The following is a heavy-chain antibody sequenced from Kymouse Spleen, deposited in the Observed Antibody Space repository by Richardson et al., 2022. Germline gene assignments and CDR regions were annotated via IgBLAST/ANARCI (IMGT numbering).Heavy chain of an antibody. CDR3: ARHGARPDYYGMDV. CDR2: IYYSGST. V-gene: IGHV4-39*01. D-gene: IGHD6-6*01. J-gene: IGHJ6*02. CDR1: GGSISSSSYY. Sequence: QLQLQESGPGLVKPSETLSLTCTVSGGSISSSSYYWGWIRQPPGKGLEWIGSIYYSGSTYYNPSLKSRVTISVDTSKNQFSLKLSSVTAADTAVYYCARHGARPDYYGMDVWGQGTTVTVSS.